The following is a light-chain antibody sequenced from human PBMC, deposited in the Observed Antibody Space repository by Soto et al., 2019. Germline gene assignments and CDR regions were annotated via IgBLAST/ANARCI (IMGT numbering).Light chain of an antibody. CDR3: HHSHSAPRT. Sequence: DIVMTQSPDSLAVSLGERATIKCKSSQSVLYSPNNKNDLAWYQQKPDQPPRLLVYWASTRESGVPDLFSGSGSGTDFTRAIRSLQAEDAPVYYFHHSHSAPRTFGQ. CDR2: WAS. J-gene: IGKJ5*01. V-gene: IGKV4-1*01. CDR1: QSVLYSPNNKND.